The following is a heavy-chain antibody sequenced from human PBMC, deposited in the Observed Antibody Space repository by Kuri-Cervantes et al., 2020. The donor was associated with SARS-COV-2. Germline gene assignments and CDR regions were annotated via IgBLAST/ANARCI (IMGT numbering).Heavy chain of an antibody. CDR2: IYTSGST. CDR1: GGSISSYY. D-gene: IGHD6-13*01. Sequence: SEILSSTCTVSGGSISSYYWSWIRHPAGKGLEWIGLIYTSGSTNYNPSLKSRVTMSVDTSKNQFSLKLSAVTAADTAVYYCARVRYSSSWYGTRFWFDPWGQGTLVTVSS. J-gene: IGHJ5*02. V-gene: IGHV4-4*07. CDR3: ARVRYSSSWYGTRFWFDP.